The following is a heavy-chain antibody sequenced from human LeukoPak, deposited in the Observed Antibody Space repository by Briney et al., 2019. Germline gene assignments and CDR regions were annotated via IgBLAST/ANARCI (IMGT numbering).Heavy chain of an antibody. D-gene: IGHD3-22*01. CDR1: GGPISSGDYY. CDR2: IYYSGST. CDR3: ARDDSSGYALDY. Sequence: SQTLSLTXTVSGGPISSGDYYWSWIRQPPGKGLEWIGYIYYSGSTYYNPSLKSRVTISVDTSKNQFSLKLSSVTAADTAVYYCARDDSSGYALDYWGQGTLVTVSS. V-gene: IGHV4-30-4*08. J-gene: IGHJ4*02.